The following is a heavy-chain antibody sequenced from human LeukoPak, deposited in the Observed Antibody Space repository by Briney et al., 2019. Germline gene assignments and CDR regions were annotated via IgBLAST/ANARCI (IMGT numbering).Heavy chain of an antibody. V-gene: IGHV1-2*02. CDR3: ARDNSYDSSGYYPDY. Sequence: GASVKVSCKASGYTFTGSYMHWVRQAPGQGLEWMGWVNPNSGGTNYAQKFQGRVAMTRDTSISTAYMELSSLRSDDTAVYYCARDNSYDSSGYYPDYWGQGTLVTVSS. CDR1: GYTFTGSY. J-gene: IGHJ4*02. CDR2: VNPNSGGT. D-gene: IGHD3-22*01.